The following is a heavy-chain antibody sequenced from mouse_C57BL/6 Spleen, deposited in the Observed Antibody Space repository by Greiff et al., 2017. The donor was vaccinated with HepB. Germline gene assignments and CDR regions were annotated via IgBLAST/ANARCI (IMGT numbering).Heavy chain of an antibody. Sequence: EVQLQQSGAELVRPGASVKLSCTASGFNIKDDYMHWVKQRPEQGLEWIGWIDPENGDTEYASKFQGKATITADTSSNTAYLQLSSLTSEDTAVYYCTSCYGCSLFAYWGQGTLVTVSA. CDR1: GFNIKDDY. CDR3: TSCYGCSLFAY. D-gene: IGHD1-1*01. V-gene: IGHV14-4*01. CDR2: IDPENGDT. J-gene: IGHJ3*01.